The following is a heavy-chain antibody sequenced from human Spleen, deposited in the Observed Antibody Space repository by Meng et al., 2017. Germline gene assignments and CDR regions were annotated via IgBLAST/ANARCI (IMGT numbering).Heavy chain of an antibody. CDR1: GYTFTCYY. D-gene: IGHD3-22*01. CDR2: INPNSGGT. CDR3: ARDDSSGYYSFDY. V-gene: IGHV1-2*06. Sequence: QGQVVQSGAEVKKPGASGKVSCKASGYTFTCYYMHWVRQAPGQGLEWMGRINPNSGGTNYAQKFQGRVTMTRDTSISTAYMELSRLRSDDTAVYYCARDDSSGYYSFDYWGQGTLVTVSS. J-gene: IGHJ4*02.